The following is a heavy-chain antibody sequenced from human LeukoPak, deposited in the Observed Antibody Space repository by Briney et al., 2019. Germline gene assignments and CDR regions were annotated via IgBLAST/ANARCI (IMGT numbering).Heavy chain of an antibody. CDR3: AREGGFYRPLDY. Sequence: SETLSLTCDVSGGSVTSTNWWTWDRQAPGKGLEWIGKVHLDGRTNYNPSLKSRLIMSVDLPENQISLKLTSVTAADTAVYYCAREGGFYRPLDYSGQGTLVTVSS. CDR1: GGSVTSTNW. V-gene: IGHV4-4*02. D-gene: IGHD3-3*01. CDR2: VHLDGRT. J-gene: IGHJ4*02.